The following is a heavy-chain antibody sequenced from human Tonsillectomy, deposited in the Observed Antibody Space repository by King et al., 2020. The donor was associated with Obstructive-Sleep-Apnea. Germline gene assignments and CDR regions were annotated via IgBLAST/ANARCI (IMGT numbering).Heavy chain of an antibody. CDR3: ARGSGDHPSYYFDY. D-gene: IGHD4-17*01. CDR1: GGSISSDNYY. CDR2: IYYSGNT. V-gene: IGHV4-30-4*01. Sequence: VQLQESGPGLVKPSQTLSLTCTVSGGSISSDNYYWSWIRQPPGKGLEWIGYIYYSGNTYYNPSLKSRVTISVDTSKNQFSLKLSSVTAADTAVYYCARGSGDHPSYYFDYWGQGTLVTVSS. J-gene: IGHJ4*02.